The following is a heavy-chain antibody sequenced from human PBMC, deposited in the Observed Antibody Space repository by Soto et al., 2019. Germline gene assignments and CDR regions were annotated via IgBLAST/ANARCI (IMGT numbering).Heavy chain of an antibody. Sequence: QITLKESGHTLVKPTQTLTLTCTFSGFSLSTGVAVGWIRQPPGKALEWLALIFWDNDKRYSPSLKSRLTITKVASRDQVVLTMTDMDPVDTATYYFARLYYYDSSGYLRPFDYWGQGTLVTVSS. CDR1: GFSLSTGVA. J-gene: IGHJ4*02. CDR3: ARLYYYDSSGYLRPFDY. CDR2: IFWDNDK. V-gene: IGHV2-5*02. D-gene: IGHD3-22*01.